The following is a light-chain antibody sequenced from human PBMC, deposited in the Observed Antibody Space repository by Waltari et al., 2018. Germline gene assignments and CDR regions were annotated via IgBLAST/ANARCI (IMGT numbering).Light chain of an antibody. J-gene: IGKJ2*01. V-gene: IGKV1-5*01. CDR3: QQYYRYYT. CDR1: QRINTW. Sequence: IQMTQSPSALSASVGDRVTNTCRSSQRINTWMAWYQQRPGKAPKVLIYDVSTLESGVPSRFSGSGSGTEFTLAINNLQPEDFATYYCQQYYRYYTFGQGTKLEIK. CDR2: DVS.